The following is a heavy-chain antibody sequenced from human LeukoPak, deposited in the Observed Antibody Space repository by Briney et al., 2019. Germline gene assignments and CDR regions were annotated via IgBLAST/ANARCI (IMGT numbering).Heavy chain of an antibody. CDR2: ISGSGGST. J-gene: IGHJ4*02. CDR3: AKARSLFYGSGSYCD. Sequence: GGSLRLSCAASGFTFSSYGMSWVRQAPGKGLEWVSAISGSGGSTYYADSVKGRFTISRDNSKNTLYLQMNSLRAEDTAVYYCAKARSLFYGSGSYCDWGQGTLVTVSS. CDR1: GFTFSSYG. D-gene: IGHD3-10*01. V-gene: IGHV3-23*01.